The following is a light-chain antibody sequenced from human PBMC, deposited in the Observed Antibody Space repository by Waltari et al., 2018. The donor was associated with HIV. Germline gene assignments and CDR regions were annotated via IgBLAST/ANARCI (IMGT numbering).Light chain of an antibody. Sequence: QSVLTQPPSASGTPGQGVTIPCSGARSTNGTNTVHWYRQLPGTAPQLLIYSNNVRPSGVPDRFSGSKSGTSASLAISGLQSEDEADYYCAAWDDSLNGVLFGGGTKLTVL. CDR3: AAWDDSLNGVL. J-gene: IGLJ2*01. V-gene: IGLV1-44*01. CDR1: RSTNGTNT. CDR2: SNN.